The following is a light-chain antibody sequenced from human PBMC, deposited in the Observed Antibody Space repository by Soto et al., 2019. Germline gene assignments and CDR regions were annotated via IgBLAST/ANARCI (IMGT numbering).Light chain of an antibody. J-gene: IGKJ5*01. CDR2: DAS. CDR1: QEIDFY. CDR3: QQYHTLRT. Sequence: DIHMTQSPSTLSASVGDRVTITFQANQEIDFYLNWYQQKSGKPPKVLIYDASNLESGVPSRFSGSGSGTHFTLTISSLRPEDIATYYCQQYHTLRTFGQGTRLEIK. V-gene: IGKV1-33*01.